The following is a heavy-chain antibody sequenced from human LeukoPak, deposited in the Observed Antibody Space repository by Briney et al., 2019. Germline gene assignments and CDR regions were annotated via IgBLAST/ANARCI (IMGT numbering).Heavy chain of an antibody. Sequence: GGSLRLSCAASGFTFSSYSMNWVRQAPGKGLEWGSSISSSSSYIYYADSVKGRFTISRDNAKNSLYLQMNSLRAEDTAVYYCARDGSAARGHYYGMDVWGKGTTVTVSS. V-gene: IGHV3-21*01. CDR3: ARDGSAARGHYYGMDV. D-gene: IGHD2-2*01. J-gene: IGHJ6*04. CDR2: ISSSSSYI. CDR1: GFTFSSYS.